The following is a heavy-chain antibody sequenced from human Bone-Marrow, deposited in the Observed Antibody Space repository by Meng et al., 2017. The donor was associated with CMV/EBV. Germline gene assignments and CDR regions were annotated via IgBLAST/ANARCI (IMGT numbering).Heavy chain of an antibody. CDR2: IDPGGTT. CDR3: VASYSGYYAVLDY. J-gene: IGHJ4*01. CDR1: GYTYTNYF. Sequence: ASVKVSCKASGYTYTNYFMHWVRQAPGQGLEWMGIIDPGGTTAYAQNFQGRVTMTRDTSTSTVYIELSSLRSEDTAVYYCVASYSGYYAVLDYWGHGTGDTVSS. V-gene: IGHV1-46*01. D-gene: IGHD3-22*01.